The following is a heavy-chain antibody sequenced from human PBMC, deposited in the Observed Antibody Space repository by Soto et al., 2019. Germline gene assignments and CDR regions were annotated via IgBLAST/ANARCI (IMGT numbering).Heavy chain of an antibody. D-gene: IGHD3-10*01. Sequence: QLQLQESGPGLVKPSETLSLTCTVSGGSISSSSYYWGWIRQPPGKGLEWIGSIYYSGSTYYNPSLKGRFTRSVDTSKNQFSLKLSSVTAADTAVYYCAKGGSGSYSNAFDIWGQGTMVTVSS. CDR1: GGSISSSSYY. J-gene: IGHJ3*02. V-gene: IGHV4-39*01. CDR2: IYYSGST. CDR3: AKGGSGSYSNAFDI.